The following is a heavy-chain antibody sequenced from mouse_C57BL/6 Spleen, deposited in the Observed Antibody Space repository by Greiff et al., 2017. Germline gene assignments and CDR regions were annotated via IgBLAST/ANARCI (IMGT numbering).Heavy chain of an antibody. Sequence: EVKLMESGGGLVKPGGSLKLSCAASGFTFSSYAMSWGRQTPEKRLEWVATISDGGSYTYYPDNVKGRFTISRDNAKNNLYLQMSHLKSEDTAMYYCARVRDGYSWYFEVWGTGTTVTVSS. V-gene: IGHV5-4*03. CDR2: ISDGGSYT. CDR3: ARVRDGYSWYFEV. CDR1: GFTFSSYA. J-gene: IGHJ1*03. D-gene: IGHD2-3*01.